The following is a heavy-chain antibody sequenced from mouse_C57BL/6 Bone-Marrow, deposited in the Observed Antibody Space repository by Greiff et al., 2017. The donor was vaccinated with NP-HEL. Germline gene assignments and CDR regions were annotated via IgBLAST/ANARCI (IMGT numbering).Heavy chain of an antibody. CDR1: GYSITSGYY. V-gene: IGHV3-6*01. Sequence: EVKLQESGPGLVKPSQSLSLTCSVTGYSITSGYYWNWIRQFPGNKLEWMGYISYDGSNNYNPSLKNRISITRDTSKNQFFLKLNSVTTEDTATYYCALTTVVATFDYWGQGTTLTVSS. J-gene: IGHJ2*01. D-gene: IGHD1-1*01. CDR2: ISYDGSN. CDR3: ALTTVVATFDY.